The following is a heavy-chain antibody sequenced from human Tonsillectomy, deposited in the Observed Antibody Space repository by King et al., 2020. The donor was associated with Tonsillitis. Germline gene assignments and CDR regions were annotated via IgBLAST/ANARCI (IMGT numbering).Heavy chain of an antibody. V-gene: IGHV1-2*02. J-gene: IGHJ4*02. D-gene: IGHD3-10*01. CDR2: VNPNSGGT. Sequence: VQLVESGAEVKKPGASGKVSCKASGYTFTGYFLHWVRQAPGQGLEWMGWVNPNSGGTNYAQNFQGRVTMTRDTSISTAYMELCRLRSDDTGIYYCARGGGGLDYWGQGSLVTVSS. CDR1: GYTFTGYF. CDR3: ARGGGGLDY.